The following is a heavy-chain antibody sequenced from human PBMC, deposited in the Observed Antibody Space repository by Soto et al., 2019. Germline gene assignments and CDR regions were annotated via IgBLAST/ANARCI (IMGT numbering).Heavy chain of an antibody. Sequence: GASVNVSCKTSGDTFTDSSMHWVRQAPGQGLEWMGWINLNSGGINYAQRFQGRVTMTRDTSIITAYMELTRLTSDDTAVYYCARDLGGYDLYGPDTWGQGTLVTVSS. J-gene: IGHJ5*02. CDR1: GDTFTDSS. D-gene: IGHD5-12*01. CDR2: INLNSGGI. CDR3: ARDLGGYDLYGPDT. V-gene: IGHV1-2*02.